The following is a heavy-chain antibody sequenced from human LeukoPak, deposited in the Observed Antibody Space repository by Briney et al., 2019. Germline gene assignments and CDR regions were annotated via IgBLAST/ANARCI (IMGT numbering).Heavy chain of an antibody. Sequence: PSETLSLTCTVSGGSISSSSHYWGWIRQPPGKGLEWIGSIYYSGSTYYNPSLQSRVTISVDTSKNQFSLRLSSVTAADTAVYYCARQALSSGSDPFDYWGQGTLVTVSS. V-gene: IGHV4-39*01. CDR3: ARQALSSGSDPFDY. D-gene: IGHD6-19*01. CDR1: GGSISSSSHY. J-gene: IGHJ4*02. CDR2: IYYSGST.